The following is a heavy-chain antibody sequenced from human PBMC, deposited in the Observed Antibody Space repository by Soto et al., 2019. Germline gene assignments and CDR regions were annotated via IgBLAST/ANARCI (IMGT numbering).Heavy chain of an antibody. Sequence: GGSLRLSCAASGFTVSSNYMSWVHQAPGKGLEWVSVIYSGGSTYYADSVKGRFTISRDNSKNTLYLQMNSLRAEDTAVYYCARGRSGSYYNDAFDIWGQGTMVTVSS. D-gene: IGHD3-10*01. CDR1: GFTVSSNY. CDR2: IYSGGST. V-gene: IGHV3-66*01. CDR3: ARGRSGSYYNDAFDI. J-gene: IGHJ3*02.